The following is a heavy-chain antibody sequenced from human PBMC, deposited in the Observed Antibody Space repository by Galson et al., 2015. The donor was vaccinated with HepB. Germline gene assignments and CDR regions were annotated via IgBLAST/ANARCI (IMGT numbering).Heavy chain of an antibody. CDR1: GYSFTTYW. D-gene: IGHD5-24*01. CDR3: ARGKRVFDY. J-gene: IGHJ4*02. Sequence: QSGAEVKKPAESLTISCKGSGYSFTTYWIGWVRLTPGKGLEWMGLIYPDDSDTRYSPSFQGQVTIPVNKSISTAYLQWRSLKASDTAIYYCARGKRVFDYWGQGTLVTVSS. CDR2: IYPDDSDT. V-gene: IGHV5-51*03.